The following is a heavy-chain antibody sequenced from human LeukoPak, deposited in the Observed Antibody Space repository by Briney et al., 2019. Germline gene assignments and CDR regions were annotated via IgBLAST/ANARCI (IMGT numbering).Heavy chain of an antibody. CDR1: GVSISSSSYY. J-gene: IGHJ5*02. CDR3: AGGGIAARRFDP. Sequence: PSETLSLTCTVSGVSISSSSYYWGWIRQPPGKGLEWIGSIYYSGSTYYNPSLKSRVTISVDTSKNQFSLKLSPVTAADTAVYYCAGGGIAARRFDPWGQGTLVTVSS. V-gene: IGHV4-39*01. D-gene: IGHD6-6*01. CDR2: IYYSGST.